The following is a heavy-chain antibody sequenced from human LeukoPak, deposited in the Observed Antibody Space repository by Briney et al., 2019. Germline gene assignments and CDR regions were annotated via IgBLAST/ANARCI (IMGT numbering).Heavy chain of an antibody. Sequence: PSETLSLTCTVSGGSISSGSYYWSWIRQPAGKGLEWIGRIYTSGSTNYNPSLKSRVTMSVDTSKNQFSLKLSSVTAADTAVYYCAGRSKGSGYAPIYYYYMDVWGKGTTVTVSS. CDR2: IYTSGST. CDR1: GGSISSGSYY. J-gene: IGHJ6*03. V-gene: IGHV4-61*02. D-gene: IGHD3-3*01. CDR3: AGRSKGSGYAPIYYYYMDV.